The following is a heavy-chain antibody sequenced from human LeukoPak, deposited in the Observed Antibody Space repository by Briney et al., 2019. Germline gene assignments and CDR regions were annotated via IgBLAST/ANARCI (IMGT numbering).Heavy chain of an antibody. CDR2: MKYDGSEK. D-gene: IGHD6-13*01. CDR3: ARDIEAAGLFLDY. Sequence: PGGSLRLSCAASGFTFSSYWMSWVRQAPGKGLEWVANMKYDGSEKYYVDSVKGRFTISRDSAKNSLYLQTNSLRAEDTAVYYCARDIEAAGLFLDYWGQGTLVTVSS. J-gene: IGHJ4*02. V-gene: IGHV3-7*01. CDR1: GFTFSSYW.